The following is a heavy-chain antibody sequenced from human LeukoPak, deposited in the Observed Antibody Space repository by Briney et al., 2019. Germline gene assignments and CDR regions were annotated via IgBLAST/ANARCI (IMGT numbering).Heavy chain of an antibody. D-gene: IGHD5-18*01. CDR2: INSDGSST. CDR3: ASGYSYGRPFDY. V-gene: IGHV3-74*01. Sequence: GGSLRLSCAASGFTFSSYAMSWVRQAPGKGLVWVSRINSDGSSTSYADSVKGRFTISRDNAKNTLYLQMNSLRAEDTAVYYCASGYSYGRPFDYWGQGTLVTVSS. CDR1: GFTFSSYA. J-gene: IGHJ4*02.